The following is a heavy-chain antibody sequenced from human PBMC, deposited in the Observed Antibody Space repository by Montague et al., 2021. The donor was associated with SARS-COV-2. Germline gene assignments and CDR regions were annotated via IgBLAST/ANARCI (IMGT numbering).Heavy chain of an antibody. J-gene: IGHJ6*02. Sequence: SETLSLTCTVSGGSISSSSYYWGWIRQPPGKGLEWIGSIYYSGSTYYNPSLKSRVTISGDTSKNQFSLKLSSVTAADTAVYYCARDQWQQMAPGAYYYYGMDVWGQGTTVTVSS. CDR1: GGSISSSSYY. CDR2: IYYSGST. D-gene: IGHD6-13*01. CDR3: ARDQWQQMAPGAYYYYGMDV. V-gene: IGHV4-39*07.